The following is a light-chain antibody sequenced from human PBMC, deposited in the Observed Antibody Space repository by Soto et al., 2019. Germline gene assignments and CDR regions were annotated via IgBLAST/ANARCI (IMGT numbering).Light chain of an antibody. CDR2: RDS. V-gene: IGLV3-16*01. CDR3: RSADTSGTYPDVL. J-gene: IGLJ2*01. Sequence: SYELKQPPSVSVSLGQMAKITCSGDWYQQKPGQVPGVLRCRDSERPSGISERLAGSSLGTIVTLTISGVQAEDEGEYSCRSADTSGTYPDVLFGGGTKLTVL.